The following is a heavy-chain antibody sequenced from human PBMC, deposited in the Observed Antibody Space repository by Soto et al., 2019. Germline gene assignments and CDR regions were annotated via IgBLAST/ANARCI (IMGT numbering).Heavy chain of an antibody. D-gene: IGHD2-15*01. J-gene: IGHJ4*02. V-gene: IGHV1-46*01. CDR1: GYTLTNAY. Sequence: QVQLVQSGAEVKKPGASMKFSCKASGYTLTNAYMHWVRQAPGQGFEWMGIINPTGGSTNYAQKFEDRVTMTRDTSTNTVYMVLSSLRSEDTAVYYCARGLCSGGSCYVLDYWGQGAQVTVSS. CDR2: INPTGGST. CDR3: ARGLCSGGSCYVLDY.